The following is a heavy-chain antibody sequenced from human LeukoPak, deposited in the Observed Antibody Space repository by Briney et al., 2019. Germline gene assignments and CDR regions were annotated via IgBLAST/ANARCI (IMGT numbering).Heavy chain of an antibody. Sequence: GGSLRLSCAASGFTFSSYGMHCVRQAPGKGLEWVAVISYDGSNKYYADSVKGRFTISRDNSKNTLYLQMNSLRAEDTAVYYCAKASYYFDYWGQGTLVTVSS. CDR1: GFTFSSYG. V-gene: IGHV3-30*18. CDR2: ISYDGSNK. J-gene: IGHJ4*02. CDR3: AKASYYFDY.